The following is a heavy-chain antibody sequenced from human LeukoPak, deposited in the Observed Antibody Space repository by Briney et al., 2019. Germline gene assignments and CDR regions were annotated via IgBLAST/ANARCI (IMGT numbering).Heavy chain of an antibody. J-gene: IGHJ5*02. CDR2: IYYSGST. V-gene: IGHV4-59*01. Sequence: SETLSLTCTVSGASITTYNWAWIRQTPAKGLEWIGYIYYSGSTKYNPSLKSRVTISVDTSKKQFSLKVSSVTAADTALYYCARVVAAAAWLDPWGQGILVTVSP. CDR1: GASITTYN. D-gene: IGHD6-13*01. CDR3: ARVVAAAAWLDP.